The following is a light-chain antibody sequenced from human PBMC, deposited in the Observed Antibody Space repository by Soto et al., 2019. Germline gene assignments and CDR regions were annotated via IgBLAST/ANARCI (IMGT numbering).Light chain of an antibody. CDR1: QSVSNNY. CDR3: QQYNNWPQIN. V-gene: IGKV3-20*01. Sequence: EIVLTQSPGTLSLYSGERAKLSCSSSQSVSNNYLAWYQQKPGQAPRLLIYGASNRATGIPDRFSGSGSGTDFTLTIRRLQSEDFSVYYCQQYNNWPQINCGQGKRRAIK. CDR2: GAS. J-gene: IGKJ5*01.